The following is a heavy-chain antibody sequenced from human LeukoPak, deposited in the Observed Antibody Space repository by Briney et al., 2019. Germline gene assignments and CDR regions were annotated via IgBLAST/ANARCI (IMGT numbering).Heavy chain of an antibody. Sequence: SETLSLTCTVSGGSINSSSYYWGWIRLPPGKGLEWIGSIYYSGSTYYNPSLKSRVTISVDTSKNQFSLKLSSVTAADTAVYYCASYYYDSSGYYYFDYWGQGTLVTVSS. V-gene: IGHV4-39*01. J-gene: IGHJ4*02. CDR3: ASYYYDSSGYYYFDY. CDR2: IYYSGST. CDR1: GGSINSSSYY. D-gene: IGHD3-22*01.